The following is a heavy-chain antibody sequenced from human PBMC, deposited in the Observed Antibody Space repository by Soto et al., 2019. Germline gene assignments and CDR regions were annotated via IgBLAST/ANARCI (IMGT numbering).Heavy chain of an antibody. CDR1: GYTFTSYD. CDR2: MNPNSGNT. J-gene: IGHJ6*02. CDR3: ARDRGAIYDILTGYGMDV. Sequence: GASVKVSCKASGYTFTSYDINWVRQATGQGLEWMGWMNPNSGNTGYAQKFQGRVTMTRNTSISTAYMELSSLRSEDTAVYYCARDRGAIYDILTGYGMDVWGQGTTVTVSS. D-gene: IGHD3-9*01. V-gene: IGHV1-8*01.